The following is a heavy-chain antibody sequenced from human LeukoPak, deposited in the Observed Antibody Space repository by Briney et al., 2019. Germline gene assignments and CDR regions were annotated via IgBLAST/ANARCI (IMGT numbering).Heavy chain of an antibody. Sequence: PGGSLRLSCSASGFTFSSYAMHWVRQAPGKGLEYVSAISSNGATTYYADSVKGRFTISRDNSKNTLYFQMNSLRAEDTAVYYCARQGHYGDLPYYYYGMDVWGQGTTVTVSS. J-gene: IGHJ6*02. CDR3: ARQGHYGDLPYYYYGMDV. CDR2: ISSNGATT. CDR1: GFTFSSYA. V-gene: IGHV3-64*04. D-gene: IGHD4-17*01.